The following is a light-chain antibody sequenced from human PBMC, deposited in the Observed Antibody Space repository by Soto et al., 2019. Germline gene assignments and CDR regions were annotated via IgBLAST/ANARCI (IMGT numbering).Light chain of an antibody. V-gene: IGKV3-11*01. CDR1: QYINTR. CDR3: HQRQSWPRT. CDR2: QTS. J-gene: IGKJ1*01. Sequence: EIVLTQSPATLSSFPGDRVTLSCRASQYINTRLAWYQHRPGQAPRLLIYQTSIRAAGIPARFSASGSGTDFTLTISDLQTEDFALYYCHQRQSWPRTFGQGTKVDI.